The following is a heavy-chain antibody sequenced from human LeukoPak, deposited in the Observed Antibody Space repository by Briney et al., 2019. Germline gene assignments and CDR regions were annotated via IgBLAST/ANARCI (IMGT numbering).Heavy chain of an antibody. Sequence: SETLSLTCAVYGGSFSGYYWSWIRQPPGKGLEWIGEINHSGSTNYNPSLKSRVTISVDTSKNQFSLKLSSVTAADTAVYYCARVKWGVVPAAAPNWFDPWGQGTLVTVSS. V-gene: IGHV4-34*01. CDR2: INHSGST. CDR1: GGSFSGYY. J-gene: IGHJ5*02. CDR3: ARVKWGVVPAAAPNWFDP. D-gene: IGHD2-2*01.